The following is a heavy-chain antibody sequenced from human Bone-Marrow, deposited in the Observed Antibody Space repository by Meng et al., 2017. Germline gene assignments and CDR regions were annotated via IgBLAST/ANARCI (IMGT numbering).Heavy chain of an antibody. CDR1: GGSISSRSYY. D-gene: IGHD1-1*01. CDR3: ATSNALPALNWFDP. CDR2: IYYSGST. Sequence: QLQVQGSGPGLVKPSETLSLICSVSGGSISSRSYYWGWIRQPPGKGLEWIGTIYYSGSTYYNPSLNSRVTISVDTSKNQFSLKLNSVTAADTALYYCATSNALPALNWFDPLGRGTLVTVSS. J-gene: IGHJ5*02. V-gene: IGHV4-39*07.